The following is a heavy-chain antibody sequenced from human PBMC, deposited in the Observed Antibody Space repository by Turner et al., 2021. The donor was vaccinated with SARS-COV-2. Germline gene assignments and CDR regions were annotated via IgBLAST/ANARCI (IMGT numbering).Heavy chain of an antibody. CDR3: ATAPPYCPNGACPNWFDP. V-gene: IGHV1-24*01. D-gene: IGHD2-8*01. CDR2: FDPEDGET. Sequence: QVQLVQSGAEVQKPGASVKVSCKVSGYTLTELSMHWVRQAPGKGLEWMGGFDPEDGETIYAQKFQGRVTMTEDTSTDTAYMELSSLRSEDTAVYYCATAPPYCPNGACPNWFDPWGQGTLVTVSS. CDR1: GYTLTELS. J-gene: IGHJ5*02.